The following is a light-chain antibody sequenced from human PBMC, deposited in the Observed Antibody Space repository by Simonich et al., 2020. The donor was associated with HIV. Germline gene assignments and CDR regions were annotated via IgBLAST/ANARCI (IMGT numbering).Light chain of an antibody. CDR1: QSLVHSNGYDC. J-gene: IGKJ4*01. CDR3: MQALQTPLT. V-gene: IGKV2-28*01. Sequence: DIVMTQSPLSLPVTPGEQASISCRSSQSLVHSNGYDCLDWYLQKPGQSPLLLIYLGSNRASGVPDRFSGSGSGTDFTLKISRVEAEDVGVYYCMQALQTPLTFGGGTKVEIK. CDR2: LGS.